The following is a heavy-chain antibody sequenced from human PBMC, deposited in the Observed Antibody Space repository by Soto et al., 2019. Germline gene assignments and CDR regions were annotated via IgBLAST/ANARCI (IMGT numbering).Heavy chain of an antibody. Sequence: PSETLSLTCTVSGGSVNSGSYYWTWIRQPPGKGLEWIGYIYHSGTTNYNASLKSRVTISVDTSKNQFFLKVNSMTAADTAVYYSARDSSGRHDYWGQGTLVTVSS. J-gene: IGHJ4*02. D-gene: IGHD3-22*01. CDR2: IYHSGTT. V-gene: IGHV4-61*01. CDR3: ARDSSGRHDY. CDR1: GGSVNSGSYY.